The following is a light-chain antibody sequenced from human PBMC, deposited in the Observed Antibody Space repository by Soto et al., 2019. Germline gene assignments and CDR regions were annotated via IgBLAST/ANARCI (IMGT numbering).Light chain of an antibody. CDR3: QQFNNLLFA. CDR2: DAS. J-gene: IGKJ3*01. Sequence: DLPMTQSPSSLSASVGDRVTITCQASQDIGKYLNWYQQKPGKAPKVLIYDASNLETGVPSRFSGGGSGTDFTLTISSLQPEDFATYYCQQFNNLLFAFGPGTKVDFK. CDR1: QDIGKY. V-gene: IGKV1-33*01.